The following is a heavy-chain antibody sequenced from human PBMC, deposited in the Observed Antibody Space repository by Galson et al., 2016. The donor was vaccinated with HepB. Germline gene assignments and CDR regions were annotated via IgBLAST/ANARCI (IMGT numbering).Heavy chain of an antibody. Sequence: SLRLSCAGSGFTFRSYSMNWVRQAPGKGLEWVSYISRDSSTTPYADSVKGRFTISRDNAQNPLYLQLNSLRDVETAVYNWPSTYTSAWLDSFDIWGEGTMVTVSS. CDR3: PSTYTSAWLDSFDI. D-gene: IGHD6-25*01. J-gene: IGHJ3*02. CDR2: ISRDSSTT. CDR1: GFTFRSYS. V-gene: IGHV3-48*02.